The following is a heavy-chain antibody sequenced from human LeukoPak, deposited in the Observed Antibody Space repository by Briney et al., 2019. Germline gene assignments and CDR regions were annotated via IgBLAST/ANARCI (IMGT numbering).Heavy chain of an antibody. V-gene: IGHV1-46*01. CDR1: GYTFTSYY. Sequence: ASVKVSCKASGYTFTSYYMHWVRQAPGQGLEWMGIINPSGGSTGCAQKFQGRVTMTRDTSISTAYMELSRLRSDDTAVYYCARDFPAAGYYYDSSGYPFDYWGQGTLVTVSS. D-gene: IGHD3-22*01. CDR2: INPSGGST. CDR3: ARDFPAAGYYYDSSGYPFDY. J-gene: IGHJ4*02.